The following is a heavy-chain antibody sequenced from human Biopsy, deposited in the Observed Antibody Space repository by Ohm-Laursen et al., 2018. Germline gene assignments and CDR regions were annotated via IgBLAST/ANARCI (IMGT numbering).Heavy chain of an antibody. CDR2: MHHSGPT. V-gene: IGHV4-34*09. Sequence: PSETLSLTCAVYGESFNGYYWTWIRQVPGEGLEWIAYMHHSGPTYTYYNPSLKSRVAISVEVSKNQFSLKVSSVTAADTAVYFCTRKPNSLYYFDHWGQGTLVTVSS. D-gene: IGHD1-14*01. CDR1: GESFNGYY. J-gene: IGHJ4*02. CDR3: TRKPNSLYYFDH.